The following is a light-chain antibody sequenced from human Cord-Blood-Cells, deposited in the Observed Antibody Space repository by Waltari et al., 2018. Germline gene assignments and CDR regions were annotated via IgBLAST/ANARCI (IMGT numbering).Light chain of an antibody. V-gene: IGLV2-23*01. CDR1: SSDVGGYNL. CDR2: EGS. J-gene: IGLJ3*02. Sequence: QSALTQPASVSGSPGQSITISCTGTSSDVGGYNLVSWYQQHPGQAPKRMIYEGSKRPSGVSNRFSGSKSGNTASLTISGLQAEDEADYYCCSYAGSSTWVFGGGTKLTVL. CDR3: CSYAGSSTWV.